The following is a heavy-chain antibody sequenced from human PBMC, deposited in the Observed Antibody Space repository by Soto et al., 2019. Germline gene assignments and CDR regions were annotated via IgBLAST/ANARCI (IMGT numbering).Heavy chain of an antibody. D-gene: IGHD5-12*01. CDR2: IYTGGTT. CDR1: GFTVSSSNY. Sequence: PGGSLELSCVVSGFTVSSSNYLGGVRQAPGKGLEWVSVIYTGGTTYYADSVKGRFTISRDNSKNTLYLQMNSLRAEDTAVYYCHGYGYWGQGTLVTVSS. J-gene: IGHJ4*02. CDR3: HGYGY. V-gene: IGHV3-53*01.